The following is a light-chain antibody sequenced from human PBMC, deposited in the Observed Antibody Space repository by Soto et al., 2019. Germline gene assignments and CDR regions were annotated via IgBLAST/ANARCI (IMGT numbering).Light chain of an antibody. J-gene: IGKJ4*01. CDR1: QSISNN. Sequence: DIQMTQSPSSLSASVGDRVTVTCRASQSISNNLNWYQKKQGKAPTLLIFAASTLQTGVPSRFSGSGFGKDSTPTITSLQLEDFATYYCQQSYTSPLTFGGGTKV. CDR3: QQSYTSPLT. CDR2: AAS. V-gene: IGKV1-39*01.